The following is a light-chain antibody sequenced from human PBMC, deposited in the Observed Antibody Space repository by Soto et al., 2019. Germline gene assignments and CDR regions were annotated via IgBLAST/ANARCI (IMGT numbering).Light chain of an antibody. CDR1: KSVSGN. V-gene: IGKV3-15*01. CDR3: QQYSNWPPWT. J-gene: IGKJ1*01. CDR2: GAS. Sequence: ETVMTQSPATLSGSRGGVGAVGCMASKSVSGNLAWYQQKPGQAPRLLIYGASTRATGIPARFSGSGSGTEFTLTISSLQSEHFAIYYCQQYSNWPPWTFGQGTKVDIK.